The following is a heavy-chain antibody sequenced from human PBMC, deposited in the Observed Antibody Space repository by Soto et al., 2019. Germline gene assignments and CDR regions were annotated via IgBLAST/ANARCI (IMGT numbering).Heavy chain of an antibody. CDR1: GGSISSYY. CDR3: ARRSPLLKRHLSSGWDYYYYYMDV. CDR2: IYYSGST. V-gene: IGHV4-59*08. J-gene: IGHJ6*03. Sequence: SETLSLTCTVSGGSISSYYWSWIRQPPGKGLEWIGYIYYSGSTNYNPSLKSRVTISVDTSKNQFSLKLSSVTAADTAVYYCARRSPLLKRHLSSGWDYYYYYMDVWGKGTTVTVSS. D-gene: IGHD6-19*01.